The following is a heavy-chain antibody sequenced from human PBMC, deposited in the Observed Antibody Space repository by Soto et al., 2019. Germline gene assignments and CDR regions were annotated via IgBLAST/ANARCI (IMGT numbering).Heavy chain of an antibody. J-gene: IGHJ4*02. D-gene: IGHD3-10*01. CDR3: AKGLGLWFGDPRFDS. Sequence: EVQLVESGGGLVQPGRSLRLSCAASGFPFDDYAMHWVRQTPGKGLEWVSGISWNSGSIDYAASVKGRFTISRDNAKASLYRQMNSLRPEDTGLYYCAKGLGLWFGDPRFDSWGQGTLVTVSS. CDR2: ISWNSGSI. CDR1: GFPFDDYA. V-gene: IGHV3-9*01.